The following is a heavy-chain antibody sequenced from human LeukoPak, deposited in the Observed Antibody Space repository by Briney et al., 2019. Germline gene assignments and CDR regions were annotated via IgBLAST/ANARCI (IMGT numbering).Heavy chain of an antibody. J-gene: IGHJ4*02. V-gene: IGHV4-39*07. CDR2: IYLSGNT. CDR3: TCDPNWVFDN. CDR1: GGSISSSSYY. D-gene: IGHD7-27*01. Sequence: PSETLSLTCTVSGGSISSSSYYWGWIRQPPGKGLEWIGSIYLSGNTYYNPSLKSRVTISLDTSKNQFSLKLSSVTAADTAVYYCTCDPNWVFDNWGQGTLVTVSS.